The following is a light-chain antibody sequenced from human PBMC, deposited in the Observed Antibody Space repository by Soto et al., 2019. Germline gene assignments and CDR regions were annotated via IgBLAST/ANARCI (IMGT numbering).Light chain of an antibody. J-gene: IGKJ2*01. CDR3: QQYGSSET. V-gene: IGKV3-20*01. CDR2: GAS. Sequence: EIVLTQSPGNLSLSPGERATLSCRASQTISRSYLGWYQQKPGQAPRVLMTGASNRATGVPDRFSGSGSGTDFTLTISRLEPEDSASYYCQQYGSSETFGQGTKLEIK. CDR1: QTISRSY.